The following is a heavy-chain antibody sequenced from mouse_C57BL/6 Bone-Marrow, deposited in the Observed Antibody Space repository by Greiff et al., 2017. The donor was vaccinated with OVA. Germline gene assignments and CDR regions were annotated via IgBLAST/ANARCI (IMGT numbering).Heavy chain of an antibody. CDR2: INPNNGGT. J-gene: IGHJ2*01. V-gene: IGHV1-18*01. CDR3: ARTGIYYGNYGYYFDY. CDR1: GYTFTDYN. D-gene: IGHD2-1*01. Sequence: VQLQQSGPELVKPGASVKIPCKASGYTFTDYNMDWVKQSHGKSLEWIGDINPNNGGTIYNQKFKGKATLTVDKSSSTAYMEIRSLTSEDTAVYYCARTGIYYGNYGYYFDYWGQGTTLTVSS.